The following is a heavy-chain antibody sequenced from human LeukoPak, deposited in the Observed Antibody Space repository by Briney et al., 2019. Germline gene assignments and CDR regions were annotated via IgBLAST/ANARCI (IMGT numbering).Heavy chain of an antibody. J-gene: IGHJ4*02. Sequence: SETLSLTCTVSGGSISSGDYYWSWIRQPPGKGLEWIGYIYYSGSTNYNPSLKSRVTISVDTSKNQFSLKLSSVTAADTAVYYCARGSSRGFGVVIIRLYFDYWGQGTLVTVSS. D-gene: IGHD3-3*01. CDR1: GGSISSGDYY. CDR2: IYYSGST. CDR3: ARGSSRGFGVVIIRLYFDY. V-gene: IGHV4-30-4*08.